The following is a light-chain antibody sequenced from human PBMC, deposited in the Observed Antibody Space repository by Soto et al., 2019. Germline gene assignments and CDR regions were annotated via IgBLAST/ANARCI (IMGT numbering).Light chain of an antibody. Sequence: EIVMTQSPATLSVSPVERATLSCMASQSVRSSYLAWYQQKPGQAPRLLIYGASSRATGIPDRFSGSGSGTDFTLTINRLEPEDFAVYYCQQYGGMWTFGQGTKVDIK. CDR3: QQYGGMWT. CDR1: QSVRSSY. V-gene: IGKV3-20*01. CDR2: GAS. J-gene: IGKJ1*01.